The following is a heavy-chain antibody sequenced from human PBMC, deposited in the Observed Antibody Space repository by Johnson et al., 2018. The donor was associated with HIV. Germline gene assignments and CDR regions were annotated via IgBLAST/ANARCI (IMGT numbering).Heavy chain of an antibody. J-gene: IGHJ3*02. CDR1: GFTFSSYD. CDR2: IGTAGDT. V-gene: IGHV3-13*01. D-gene: IGHD3-22*01. CDR3: ARGTYYYDSSATPKAFDI. Sequence: EVQLVESGGGLVQPGGSLRLSCAASGFTFSSYDMHCVRQATGKGLEWVSAIGTAGDTYYPGSVKGRFTISRENAKNSLYLQMNSLRAGDTAVYYCARGTYYYDSSATPKAFDIWGQGTMFTVSS.